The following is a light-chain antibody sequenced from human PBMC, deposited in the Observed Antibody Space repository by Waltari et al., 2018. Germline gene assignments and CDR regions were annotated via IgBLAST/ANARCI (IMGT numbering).Light chain of an antibody. CDR1: QSISSY. V-gene: IGKV1-39*01. CDR3: QQSYSTLT. J-gene: IGKJ5*01. Sequence: TQSPDFQSVTPKEKVTITCRASQSISSYLNWYQQKPGKAPKLLIYAASSLQSGVPSRFSGSGSGTDFTLTISSLQPEDFATYYCQQSYSTLTFGQGTRLEIK. CDR2: AAS.